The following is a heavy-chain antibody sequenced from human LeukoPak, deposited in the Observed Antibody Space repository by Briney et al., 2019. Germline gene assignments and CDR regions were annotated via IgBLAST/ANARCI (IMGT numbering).Heavy chain of an antibody. CDR2: INHSGST. CDR1: GGSFSGYY. J-gene: IGHJ5*02. V-gene: IGHV4-34*01. Sequence: SETLSLTCAVYGGSFSGYYWSWIRQPPGKGLEWIGEINHSGSTNYNPSLKSRVTISVDTSKNQFSLKLSSVTAADTAVYYCARGRGIAVAAWFDPWGQGTLVTVSS. CDR3: ARGRGIAVAAWFDP. D-gene: IGHD6-19*01.